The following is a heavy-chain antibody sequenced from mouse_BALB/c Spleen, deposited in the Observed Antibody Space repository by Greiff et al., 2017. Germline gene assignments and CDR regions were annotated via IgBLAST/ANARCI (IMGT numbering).Heavy chain of an antibody. V-gene: IGHV14-4*02. CDR2: IDPENGDT. Sequence: EVQLQQSGAELVRSGASVKLSCTASGFNIKDYYMHWVKQRPEQGLEWIGWIDPENGDTEYAPKFQGKATMTADTSSNTAYLQLSSLTSEDTAVYYCGVRRPLPYAMDYWGQGTSVTVSS. CDR1: GFNIKDYY. J-gene: IGHJ4*01. CDR3: GVRRPLPYAMDY. D-gene: IGHD2-14*01.